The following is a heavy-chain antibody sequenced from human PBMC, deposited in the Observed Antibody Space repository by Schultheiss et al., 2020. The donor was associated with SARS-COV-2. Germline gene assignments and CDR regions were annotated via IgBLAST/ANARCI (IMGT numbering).Heavy chain of an antibody. CDR2: ISGSGGST. Sequence: LSLTCAVYGGSFSGYYWSWIRQPPGKGLEWVSAISGSGGSTYYADSVKGRFTISRDNSKNTLYLQMNSLRAEDTAVYYCAKETYDSTSAGAFDIWGQGTMVTVSS. CDR3: AKETYDSTSAGAFDI. V-gene: IGHV3-23*01. J-gene: IGHJ3*02. D-gene: IGHD3-22*01. CDR1: GGSFSGYY.